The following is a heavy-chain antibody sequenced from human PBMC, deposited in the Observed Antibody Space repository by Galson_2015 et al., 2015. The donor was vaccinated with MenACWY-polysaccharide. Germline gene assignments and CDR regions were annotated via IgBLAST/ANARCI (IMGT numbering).Heavy chain of an antibody. J-gene: IGHJ6*02. CDR3: AGGTRMDV. Sequence: SLRLSCAASGFTFSGYWMRWVRQAPGKGLVWVSRINSNGSSTTYADSVKGRFTISRDNAKNTLYLQLNSLRAEDTAVYYCAGGTRMDVWGQGTPVTVSS. V-gene: IGHV3-74*01. CDR1: GFTFSGYW. CDR2: INSNGSST.